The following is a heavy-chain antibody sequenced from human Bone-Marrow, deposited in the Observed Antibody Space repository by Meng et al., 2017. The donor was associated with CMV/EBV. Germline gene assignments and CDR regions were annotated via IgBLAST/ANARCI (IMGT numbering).Heavy chain of an antibody. D-gene: IGHD6-6*01. J-gene: IGHJ4*02. CDR1: GFTFSSYG. CDR3: AKDMRISSIAARSALDY. V-gene: IGHV3-30*02. CDR2: IRYDGSNK. Sequence: GGSLRLSCAASGFTFSSYGMHWVRQAPGKGLEWVAFIRYDGSNKYYADSVKGRFTISRDNSKNTLYLQMNSLRAEDTAVYYCAKDMRISSIAARSALDYWGQGTLVTVSS.